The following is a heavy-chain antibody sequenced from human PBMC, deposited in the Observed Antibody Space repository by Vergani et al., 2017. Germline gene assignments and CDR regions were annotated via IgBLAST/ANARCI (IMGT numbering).Heavy chain of an antibody. D-gene: IGHD6-13*01. CDR2: ISARYPST. CDR3: AKDRYSSSWYYFQH. J-gene: IGHJ1*01. V-gene: IGHV3-23*01. CDR1: GFTFSACP. Sequence: EVQLMQSGGGVIQPGGSVRLSCAASGFTFSACPMTWVRQAPGKGLEWVSAISARYPSTYYADSVKGRFTISRDNSKNTLYLQMNSLRAEDTAVYYCAKDRYSSSWYYFQHWGQGTLVTVSS.